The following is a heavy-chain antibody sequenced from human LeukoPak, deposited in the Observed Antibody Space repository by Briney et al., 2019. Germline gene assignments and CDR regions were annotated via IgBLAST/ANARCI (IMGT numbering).Heavy chain of an antibody. Sequence: GGSLRLSCAASGFTFSDYYMTWIRQAPGQGLEWISYVSGSDENKYYAGSVRGRFAISRDNAEKSLFLQMSNVRAEDTAVYYCARAGLGGHYIDYWGQGTLVTVSS. CDR1: GFTFSDYY. J-gene: IGHJ4*02. D-gene: IGHD2-15*01. CDR3: ARAGLGGHYIDY. CDR2: VSGSDENK. V-gene: IGHV3-11*01.